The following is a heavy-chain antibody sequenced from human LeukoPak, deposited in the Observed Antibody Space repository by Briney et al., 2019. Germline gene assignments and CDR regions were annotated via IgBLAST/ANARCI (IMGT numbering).Heavy chain of an antibody. J-gene: IGHJ4*02. CDR1: GGTFSSYA. CDR2: IIPIFGTA. D-gene: IGHD3-9*01. Sequence: GASVKASCKASGGTFSSYAISWVRQAPGQGLEWMGGIIPIFGTANYAQKFQGGVTITADESTSTAYMELSSLRSEDTAVYYCARGFDSQQADYWGQGTLVTVSS. V-gene: IGHV1-69*13. CDR3: ARGFDSQQADY.